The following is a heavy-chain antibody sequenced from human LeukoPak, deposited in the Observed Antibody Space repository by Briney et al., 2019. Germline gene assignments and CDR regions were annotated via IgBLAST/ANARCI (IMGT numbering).Heavy chain of an antibody. J-gene: IGHJ4*02. D-gene: IGHD3-10*01. CDR3: ARLTTLAWFGESNYYFDY. CDR2: IYYSGST. CDR1: GGSISSYY. Sequence: TSETLSLTCTVSGGSISSYYWSWIRQPPGKGLEWIGYIYYSGSTNYNPSLKSRVTISVDTSKNQFSLKLSSVTAADTAVYYCARLTTLAWFGESNYYFDYWGQGTLVTVSS. V-gene: IGHV4-59*08.